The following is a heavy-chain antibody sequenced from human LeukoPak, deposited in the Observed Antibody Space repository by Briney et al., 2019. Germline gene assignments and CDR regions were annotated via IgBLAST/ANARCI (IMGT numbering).Heavy chain of an antibody. V-gene: IGHV3-15*07. J-gene: IGHJ4*02. Sequence: GGSLRLSCAASGFTFSSYWMHWVRQAPGKGLVWVGRIRTKSDGETVDYAAPVKGRFTISKDDSKNTLFLQMNSLKTEDTAVYYCATPALGRRLYYYDYWGQGTLVTVSP. CDR2: IRTKSDGETV. CDR3: ATPALGRRLYYYDY. CDR1: GFTFSSYW. D-gene: IGHD3-16*01.